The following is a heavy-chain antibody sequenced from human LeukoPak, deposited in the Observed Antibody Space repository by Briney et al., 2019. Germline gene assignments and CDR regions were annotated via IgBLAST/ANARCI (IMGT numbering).Heavy chain of an antibody. J-gene: IGHJ4*02. Sequence: GGSLRLSCAASGFTFSSYGMHWVRQAPGKGLERVAFIRYDGSNKYYADSVKGRFTISRDNSKNTLYLQMNSLRAEDTAVYYCARVPQWLVAFWGQGTLVTVSS. CDR2: IRYDGSNK. D-gene: IGHD6-19*01. V-gene: IGHV3-30*02. CDR1: GFTFSSYG. CDR3: ARVPQWLVAF.